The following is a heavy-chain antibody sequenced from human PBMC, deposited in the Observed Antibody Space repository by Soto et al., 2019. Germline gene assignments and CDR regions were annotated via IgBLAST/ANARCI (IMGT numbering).Heavy chain of an antibody. J-gene: IGHJ3*01. Sequence: EVQLEESGGDLVQPGGSLRRSCAASGITFSSYWMHWVRQAPGKGLVWVSRVKTDGSTYYADSVKGRFTIFRDNAKNTLYLQMNSLTVEDTAVYYCARGIRGHYAFDVWGQGTMVTVSS. CDR3: ARGIRGHYAFDV. D-gene: IGHD5-12*01. CDR1: GITFSSYW. CDR2: VKTDGST. V-gene: IGHV3-74*02.